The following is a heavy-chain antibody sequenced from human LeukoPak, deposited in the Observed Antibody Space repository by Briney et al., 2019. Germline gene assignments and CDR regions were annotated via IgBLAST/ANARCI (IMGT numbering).Heavy chain of an antibody. D-gene: IGHD1-26*01. J-gene: IGHJ4*02. V-gene: IGHV1-69*04. CDR2: IIPILGIA. CDR3: ARARGGSYGVLFDY. CDR1: GGTFSSYA. Sequence: SVKVSCKASGGTFSSYAISWVRQAPGQGLEWMGRIIPILGIANYAQKFQGRVTITADKSTSTAYMELSSLRSEDTAVYYCARARGGSYGVLFDYWDQGTLVTVSS.